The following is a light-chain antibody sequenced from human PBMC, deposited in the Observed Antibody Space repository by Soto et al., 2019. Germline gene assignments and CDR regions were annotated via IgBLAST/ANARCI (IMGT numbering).Light chain of an antibody. CDR1: QTLSTNS. CDR3: QQYGSSPPIT. J-gene: IGKJ5*01. CDR2: AAS. V-gene: IGKV3-20*01. Sequence: EIVLTQSPGTLSLSPGERATLSCRASQTLSTNSLAWYQQRLGQTPRLLIYAASTRDTDIPDRFNGSGSGTDFTLTISRLEPEDFAVYYCQQYGSSPPITFGQGTRLEIK.